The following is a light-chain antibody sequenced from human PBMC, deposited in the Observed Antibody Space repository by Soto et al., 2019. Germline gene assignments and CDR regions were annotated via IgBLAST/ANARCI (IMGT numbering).Light chain of an antibody. V-gene: IGKV1-5*01. CDR2: DAS. CDR3: QQYNSYPIT. J-gene: IGKJ5*01. Sequence: DIQMTQSPSALAASVGDTVTSTCRASQSISSWLAWYQQKPGKAPKLLIYDASNLESGVPSRFSGSGSGTEFTLTISSLQPDHFATYYCQQYNSYPITFGQGTRLEI. CDR1: QSISSW.